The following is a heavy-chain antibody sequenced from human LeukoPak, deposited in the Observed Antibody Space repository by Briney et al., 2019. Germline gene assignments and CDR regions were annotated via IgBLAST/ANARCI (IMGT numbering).Heavy chain of an antibody. J-gene: IGHJ4*02. D-gene: IGHD5-18*01. Sequence: GGSLRLSCAASGFTFSSYGMHWVRQAPGKGLDWVAVISNDGSKKYYADSVKGRFTISRDNSKSTLSLQVSSLRTEDTAVYYCAKDRYSYAFEYSDSWGQGTLVTVSS. CDR2: ISNDGSKK. V-gene: IGHV3-30*18. CDR1: GFTFSSYG. CDR3: AKDRYSYAFEYSDS.